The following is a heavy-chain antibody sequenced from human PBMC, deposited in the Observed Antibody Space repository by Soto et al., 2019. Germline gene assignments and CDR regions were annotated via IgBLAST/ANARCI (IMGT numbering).Heavy chain of an antibody. D-gene: IGHD6-13*01. CDR1: GYSFTSYW. Sequence: EVQLVQSGAEVKKPGESLRISCKGSGYSFTSYWISWVRQMPGKGLEWMGRIDPSDSYTNYSPSCQGHVTISADKSISTAYLPWSSLKASDNAMYYCVSSWYYYYYGMDGWGQGTTVTVSS. J-gene: IGHJ6*02. V-gene: IGHV5-10-1*03. CDR3: VSSWYYYYYGMDG. CDR2: IDPSDSYT.